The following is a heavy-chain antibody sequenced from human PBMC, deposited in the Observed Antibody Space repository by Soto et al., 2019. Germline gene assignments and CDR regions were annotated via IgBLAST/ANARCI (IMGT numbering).Heavy chain of an antibody. CDR1: GGSISSGGYS. CDR2: IYHSGST. V-gene: IGHV4-30-2*01. Sequence: QLQLQESDSGLVKPSQTLSLTCAVSGGSISSGGYSWSWIRQPPGKGLEWIGYIYHSGSTYYNPSLKSRVTITVDRSKNHFSLQLSSVTAAETAVYYCARGWGSGYYLSFDYWGQGTLVTVSS. CDR3: ARGWGSGYYLSFDY. J-gene: IGHJ4*02. D-gene: IGHD3-22*01.